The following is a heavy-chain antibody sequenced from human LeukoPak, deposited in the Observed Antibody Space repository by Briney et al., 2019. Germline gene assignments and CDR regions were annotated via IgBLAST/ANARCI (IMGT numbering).Heavy chain of an antibody. J-gene: IGHJ2*01. D-gene: IGHD6-19*01. V-gene: IGHV3-33*01. Sequence: GGSLRLSCEASGLSFGGYGMHWVRQAPGKGLEWVAAISYQGTDKYHGDSVKGRFTISRDNAENTLYLQMNSLRAEDTAVYFCARPPYSSGSFDLWGRGTLVSVSS. CDR1: GLSFGGYG. CDR2: ISYQGTDK. CDR3: ARPPYSSGSFDL.